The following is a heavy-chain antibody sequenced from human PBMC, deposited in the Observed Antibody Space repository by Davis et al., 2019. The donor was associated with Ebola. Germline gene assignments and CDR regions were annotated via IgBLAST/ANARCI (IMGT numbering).Heavy chain of an antibody. CDR2: ITNGGGNT. J-gene: IGHJ5*01. CDR1: GFTFNNYG. CDR3: AKGRTGSAYSGSTS. D-gene: IGHD2-8*02. Sequence: GESLKISCAASGFTFNNYGMNWVRQAPGKGLEWVSAITNGGGNTYYAVSVKGRFTISRDNSKNTLSLQMNSLRAEDTAIYYCAKGRTGSAYSGSTSWGQGTLVTVSS. V-gene: IGHV3-23*01.